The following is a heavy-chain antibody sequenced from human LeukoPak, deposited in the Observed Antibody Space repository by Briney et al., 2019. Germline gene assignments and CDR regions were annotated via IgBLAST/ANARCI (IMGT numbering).Heavy chain of an antibody. CDR2: VSPPGGGT. J-gene: IGHJ6*04. CDR1: GFTFSNHG. Sequence: GGSLRLSCAASGFTFSNHGMNWVRRAPGKGLEWLSGVSPPGGGTYYADSVKGRFTISRDNAKNSLYLQMNSLRAEDTAVYYCAELGITMIGGVWGKGTTVTISS. V-gene: IGHV3-21*01. CDR3: AELGITMIGGV. D-gene: IGHD3-10*02.